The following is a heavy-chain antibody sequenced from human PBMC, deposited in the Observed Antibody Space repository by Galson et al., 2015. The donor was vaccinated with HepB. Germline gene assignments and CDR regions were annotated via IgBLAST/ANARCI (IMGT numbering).Heavy chain of an antibody. CDR3: TRDLRLGELSSTDFDY. Sequence: SLRLSCATSGFTFGDYALSWFRQAPGKGLEWVGFTRSKHYGGSTEYAASVKGRFTISRDDSKSIAYLQMNGLRTEDTAVYYCTRDLRLGELSSTDFDYWGQGTLVTVSS. CDR1: GFTFGDYA. J-gene: IGHJ4*02. V-gene: IGHV3-49*03. CDR2: TRSKHYGGST. D-gene: IGHD3-16*02.